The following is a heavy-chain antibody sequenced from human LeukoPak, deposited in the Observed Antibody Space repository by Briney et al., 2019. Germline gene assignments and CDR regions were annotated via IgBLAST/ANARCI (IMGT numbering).Heavy chain of an antibody. J-gene: IGHJ4*02. Sequence: PSETLSLTCAVYGASFSGFHWSWIRQPPGKGLDRIGEINHSGSTNYNSSLKSRVTISVNTCKNQFSLTLSSVTAADTAVYYCARGQWLDNYWGQGTLVTVSS. CDR2: INHSGST. V-gene: IGHV4-34*01. CDR1: GASFSGFH. D-gene: IGHD6-19*01. CDR3: ARGQWLDNY.